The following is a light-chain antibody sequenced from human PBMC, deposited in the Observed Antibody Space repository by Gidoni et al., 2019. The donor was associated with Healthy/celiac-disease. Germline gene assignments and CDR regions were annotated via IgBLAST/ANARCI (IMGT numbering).Light chain of an antibody. CDR1: SSDVGGYNY. CDR2: EVS. Sequence: QSALTQPASVSGSPGQSITISCTGTSSDVGGYNYVSWYQQHPGKAPKLMISEVSNRPSVVSNRFSGSKSGNTASLTISGLQAEDEADYYCSSYTSSSTLGVFGGGTKLTVL. V-gene: IGLV2-14*01. J-gene: IGLJ3*02. CDR3: SSYTSSSTLGV.